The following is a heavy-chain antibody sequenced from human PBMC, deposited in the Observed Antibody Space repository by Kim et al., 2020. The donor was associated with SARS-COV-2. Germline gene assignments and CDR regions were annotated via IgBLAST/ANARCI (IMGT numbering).Heavy chain of an antibody. CDR1: GFTFSTFG. D-gene: IGHD3-16*01. CDR3: AKGGSRFGP. J-gene: IGHJ5*02. Sequence: GGSLRLSCAASGFTFSTFGMHWVRQAPGKGLEWVAVISYDGSSKYYADSVKGRFTICRDNSKNTLYVQMNSLGTDDTAVYYCAKGGSRFGPWGQGALVTVSS. V-gene: IGHV3-30*18. CDR2: ISYDGSSK.